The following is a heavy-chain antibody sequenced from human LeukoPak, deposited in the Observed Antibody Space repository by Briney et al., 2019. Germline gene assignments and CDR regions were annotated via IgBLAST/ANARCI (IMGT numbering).Heavy chain of an antibody. V-gene: IGHV2-5*02. CDR1: GFSLTTSGVG. J-gene: IGHJ4*02. CDR3: ARLLDGYDY. Sequence: SGPTLVNPTQTLTLTCTFSGFSLTTSGVGVVWIRQPPGKALEWLALIYWDDDKRYSPSLRSRLSIAKDTSKNLVVLRMTNMDPVDTATYYCARLLDGYDYWGQEALVTVPS. CDR2: IYWDDDK. D-gene: IGHD5-24*01.